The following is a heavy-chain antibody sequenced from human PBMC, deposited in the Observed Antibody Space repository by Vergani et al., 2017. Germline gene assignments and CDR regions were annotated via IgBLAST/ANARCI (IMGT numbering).Heavy chain of an antibody. CDR3: ARDLGPYTAIAKY. CDR2: IKQDGSEI. D-gene: IGHD5-18*01. Sequence: EVQLVESGGGLVKPGGSLRLSCGASGFPFSSYSMNWVRQAPGKGLEWVANIKQDGSEIYYVDSVEGRFTFSRDNAKNSLFLQMNSLRAEDTAVYYCARDLGPYTAIAKYWGQGTLVTVSS. J-gene: IGHJ4*02. V-gene: IGHV3-7*01. CDR1: GFPFSSYS.